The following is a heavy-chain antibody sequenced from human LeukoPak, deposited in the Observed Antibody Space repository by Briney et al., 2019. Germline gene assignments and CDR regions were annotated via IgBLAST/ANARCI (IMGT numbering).Heavy chain of an antibody. CDR1: GGSISSSNW. CDR2: IYHSGST. D-gene: IGHD2-2*02. J-gene: IGHJ6*02. V-gene: IGHV4-4*02. CDR3: ARAPEECSSTSCYTDYYYGMDV. Sequence: YPSETLSLTCAVSGGSISSSNWWSWVRQPPGKGLEWIGEIYHSGSTNYNPSLKSRVTISVDKSKNQFSLKLSSVTAADTAVYYCARAPEECSSTSCYTDYYYGMDVWGQGTTVTVSS.